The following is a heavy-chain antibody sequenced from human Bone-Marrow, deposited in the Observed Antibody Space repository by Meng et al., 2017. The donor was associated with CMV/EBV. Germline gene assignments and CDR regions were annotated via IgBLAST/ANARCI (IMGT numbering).Heavy chain of an antibody. J-gene: IGHJ6*02. D-gene: IGHD2-2*01. Sequence: SQTLSLTCAISGDSVSTNSAAWTWIRQSPSRGLEWLGRTYYRSKWYYDYTVSVKSRITINPDTSKNQFSLRLSSVTPEDTAVYYCAREDQLLIDPYYYYGMDVWGQGTTVTVSS. V-gene: IGHV6-1*01. CDR2: TYYRSKWYY. CDR3: AREDQLLIDPYYYYGMDV. CDR1: GDSVSTNSAA.